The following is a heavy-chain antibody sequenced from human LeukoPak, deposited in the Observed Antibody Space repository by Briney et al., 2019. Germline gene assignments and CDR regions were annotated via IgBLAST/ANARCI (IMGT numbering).Heavy chain of an antibody. Sequence: GGSLRLSCAASGFTFSSYWMRWVRQAPGKGLVWVSRINSDGSSTSYADSVKGRFTISRDNAKNTLYLQMNSLRAEDTAVYYCARPEGATLHFDYWGQGTLVTVSS. J-gene: IGHJ4*02. CDR2: INSDGSST. D-gene: IGHD1-26*01. V-gene: IGHV3-74*01. CDR1: GFTFSSYW. CDR3: ARPEGATLHFDY.